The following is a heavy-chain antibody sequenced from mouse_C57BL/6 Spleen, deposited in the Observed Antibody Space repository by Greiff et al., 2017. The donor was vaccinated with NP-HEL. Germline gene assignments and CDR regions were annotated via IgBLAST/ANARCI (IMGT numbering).Heavy chain of an antibody. CDR3: ARSYYGSSYVGYFDY. CDR2: IDPSDSYT. V-gene: IGHV1-69*01. CDR1: GYTFTSYW. D-gene: IGHD1-1*01. Sequence: VQLQQPGAELVMPGASVKLSCKASGYTFTSYWMHWVKQRPGQGLEWIGEIDPSDSYTNYNQKFKGKSTLTVDKSSSTAYMQLSSLTSEDSAVYYCARSYYGSSYVGYFDYWGQGTTHTVSS. J-gene: IGHJ2*01.